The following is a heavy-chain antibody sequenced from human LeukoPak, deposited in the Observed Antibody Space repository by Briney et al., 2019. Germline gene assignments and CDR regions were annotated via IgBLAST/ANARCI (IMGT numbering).Heavy chain of an antibody. V-gene: IGHV3-21*01. CDR2: ISSSSSYI. D-gene: IGHD2-2*01. CDR1: GFTFSSYS. J-gene: IGHJ5*02. Sequence: PGGSLRLSCAASGFTFSSYSMNWVRQAPGKGLEWVSSISSSSSYIYYADSVKGRFTISRDNAKNSLYLQMNSLRAEDTAVYYCARASSNRDRFDPWGQGTLVTVSS. CDR3: ARASSNRDRFDP.